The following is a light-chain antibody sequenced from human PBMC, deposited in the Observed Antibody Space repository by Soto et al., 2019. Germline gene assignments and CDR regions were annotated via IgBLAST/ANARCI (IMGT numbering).Light chain of an antibody. CDR1: SSNIGAGYD. V-gene: IGLV1-40*01. CDR3: QSYDNGLSGSV. J-gene: IGLJ2*01. Sequence: QSVLTQPPSVSGAPGQSVTISCTGSSSNIGAGYDVHWYQQYPGTAPKRLIYGNSNRPSGVPDRFSGSKSDSSASLAITGLQAEDEAEYYYQSYDNGLSGSVFGGGTKLTVL. CDR2: GNS.